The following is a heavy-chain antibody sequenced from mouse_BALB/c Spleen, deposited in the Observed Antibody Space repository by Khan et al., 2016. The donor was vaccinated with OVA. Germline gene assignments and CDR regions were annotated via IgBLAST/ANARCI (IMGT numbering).Heavy chain of an antibody. V-gene: IGHV9-3*02. D-gene: IGHD2-14*01. Sequence: QIQLVQSGPELKKPGETVKISCKASGYTFTNYGMNWVKQAPGKGLKWMGWINTNTGEPTFAEEFKERFAFSLETSASTAYLQINSLKNEDTATYFGARVYYMYGSWFAYWGQGTLVTVSA. J-gene: IGHJ3*01. CDR3: ARVYYMYGSWFAY. CDR1: GYTFTNYG. CDR2: INTNTGEP.